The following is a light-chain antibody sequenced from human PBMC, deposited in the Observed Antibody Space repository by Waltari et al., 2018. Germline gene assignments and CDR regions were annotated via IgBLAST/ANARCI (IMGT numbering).Light chain of an antibody. CDR3: QQYYSTPLT. CDR2: WAS. J-gene: IGKJ4*01. V-gene: IGKV4-1*01. Sequence: DIVMTQSPDSLALSLGERATISCKSSQSVLHASNNRNYLAWYQQSPGQSPNLLISWASTRQAGVPDRFSGSGSAADFTLTITSLQAEDVATYYCQQYYSTPLTFGGGTKVAIK. CDR1: QSVLHASNNRNY.